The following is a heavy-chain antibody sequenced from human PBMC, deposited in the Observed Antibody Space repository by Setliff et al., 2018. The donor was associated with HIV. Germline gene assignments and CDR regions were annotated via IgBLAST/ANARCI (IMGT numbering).Heavy chain of an antibody. Sequence: SETLSLTCTVSGGSSSSRSYYWGWIRQPPGKGLEWIGSIYSSGSTYYNPSLKSRVTISADTSKKQFSLRLSSVTAADTAVYYCARDGRHDRNRWYVTHQYFKYWGQGTLVTVSS. J-gene: IGHJ1*01. CDR1: GGSSSSRSYY. CDR2: IYSSGST. V-gene: IGHV4-39*07. D-gene: IGHD2-15*01. CDR3: ARDGRHDRNRWYVTHQYFKY.